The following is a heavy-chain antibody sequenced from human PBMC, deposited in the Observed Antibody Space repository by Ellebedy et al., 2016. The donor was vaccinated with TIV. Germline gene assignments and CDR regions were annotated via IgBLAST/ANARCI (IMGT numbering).Heavy chain of an antibody. D-gene: IGHD6-13*01. J-gene: IGHJ4*02. V-gene: IGHV1-18*04. CDR2: IGAYNGNT. CDR1: GYTFTSYG. CDR3: ARDSGYSNSWFY. Sequence: AASVKVSCKASGYTFTSYGINWVRQAPGQGLEWMGWIGAYNGNTNYAQKLQGRVTTTTDTSTSTAYMELRSLRSDDTAVYYCARDSGYSNSWFYWGLGTLVTVSS.